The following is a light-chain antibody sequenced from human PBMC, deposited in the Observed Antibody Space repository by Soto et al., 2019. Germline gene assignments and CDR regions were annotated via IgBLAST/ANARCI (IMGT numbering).Light chain of an antibody. J-gene: IGKJ1*01. CDR1: QSISSN. CDR2: AAS. CDR3: QQSYSTPWT. V-gene: IGKV1-39*01. Sequence: DIQLTQSPSSLSASVVDRVTITFRASQSISSNLNWYQQKPGKAPNLLIYAASNLQSGVPSRFSGSGSGTDFTLTIGSLQPEDFATYYCQQSYSTPWTFGQGTKVDIK.